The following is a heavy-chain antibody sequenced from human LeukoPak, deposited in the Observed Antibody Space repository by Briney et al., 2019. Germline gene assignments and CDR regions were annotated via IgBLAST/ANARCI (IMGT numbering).Heavy chain of an antibody. CDR3: ARGYDIDV. CDR1: GGSISSYY. V-gene: IGHV4-59*01. CDR2: IYYTGTT. J-gene: IGHJ6*02. Sequence: PSETLSLTCTVSGGSISSYYWSWIRQPPGKALEWIGYIYYTGTTKYNSSLKSRATISLDTSKNQFSLKLTSVTAADTALFFCARGYDIDVWGQGTTVTVSS.